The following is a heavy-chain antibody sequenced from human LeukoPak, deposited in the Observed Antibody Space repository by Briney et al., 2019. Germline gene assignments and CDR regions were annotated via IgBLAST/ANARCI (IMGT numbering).Heavy chain of an antibody. Sequence: PGGSLRLSCAASGFTYSTYWMSWVRPAPGKGLEWVANINQDGSEKYYVDSVRGRFAISRDNAKNSLFLQMNSLRGEDTAVYYCARNAPFEYWGQGTLVTVSS. J-gene: IGHJ4*02. CDR3: ARNAPFEY. CDR2: INQDGSEK. V-gene: IGHV3-7*01. CDR1: GFTYSTYW.